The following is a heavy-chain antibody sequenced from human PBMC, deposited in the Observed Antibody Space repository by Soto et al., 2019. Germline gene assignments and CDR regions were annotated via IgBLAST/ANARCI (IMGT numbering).Heavy chain of an antibody. D-gene: IGHD5-18*01. V-gene: IGHV3-23*01. J-gene: IGHJ5*02. CDR1: GFPFNTYA. CDR3: AKGGYIYGLDP. CDR2: ISESGDNA. Sequence: LRLSCAASGFPFNTYAMSWVRQAPGKGPEWVSAISESGDNAFYADSVQGRFTISRDNSYNILYLQMNSLRAEDTALYFCAKGGYIYGLDPWGQGTLVTVSS.